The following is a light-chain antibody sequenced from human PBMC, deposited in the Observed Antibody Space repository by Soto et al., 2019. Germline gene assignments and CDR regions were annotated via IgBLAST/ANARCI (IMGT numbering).Light chain of an antibody. J-gene: IGKJ4*01. CDR2: GAS. V-gene: IGKV3-20*01. Sequence: EIVLTQSPGTLSLSPGERATLSCRASQTVSSSYLAWYQQKPGQAPRLLIYGASSRATGIPDRFSGSGSGKDATLTINRLEDEDVADYYCQHYGSSPTFGGGTKVEIK. CDR1: QTVSSSY. CDR3: QHYGSSPT.